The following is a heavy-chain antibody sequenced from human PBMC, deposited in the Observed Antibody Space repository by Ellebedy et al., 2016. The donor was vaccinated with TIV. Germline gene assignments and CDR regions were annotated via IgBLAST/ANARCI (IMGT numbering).Heavy chain of an antibody. J-gene: IGHJ4*02. V-gene: IGHV1-2*02. CDR2: INPVSGAT. D-gene: IGHD2-2*01. CDR1: GYVFDSFF. Sequence: AASVKVSCKPSGYVFDSFFLVWVRQAPGQGLEWMGWINPVSGATHYAQSLQGRLTMTRDTSIGTAYMELGSLQSDDTAIYYCVRSRAYHFDNWGEGTLVTVSS. CDR3: VRSRAYHFDN.